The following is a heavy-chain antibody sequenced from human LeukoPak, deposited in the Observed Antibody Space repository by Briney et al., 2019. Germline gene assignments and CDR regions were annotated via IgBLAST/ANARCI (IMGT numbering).Heavy chain of an antibody. CDR3: VTDIRSGWRNY. CDR2: FDPEDGEA. Sequence: GASVKVSCKVSGYTLTESSVHWVRQPPGKGLEWMGGFDPEDGEAIYAPKIQGRVTMTEDTSTDIAYLELRSLRSDDTAVYYCVTDIRSGWRNYWGQGTLITVSS. CDR1: GYTLTESS. V-gene: IGHV1-24*01. D-gene: IGHD6-19*01. J-gene: IGHJ4*02.